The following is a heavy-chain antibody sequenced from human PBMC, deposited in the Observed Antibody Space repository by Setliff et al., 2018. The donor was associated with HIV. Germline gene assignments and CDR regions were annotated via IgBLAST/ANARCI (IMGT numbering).Heavy chain of an antibody. D-gene: IGHD2-15*01. CDR3: ARDRGHCSGGYCYRPLLYYFYYMDV. CDR2: IGTYNGDT. CDR1: GYTFTSSG. V-gene: IGHV1-18*01. Sequence: GASVKVSCKASGYTFTSSGITWVRQAPGQGLEWMGWIGTYNGDTNYAQKFQGRVTMTTDTSTSTAYMELRSLISDDTAVYYCARDRGHCSGGYCYRPLLYYFYYMDVWGKGATVTVSS. J-gene: IGHJ6*03.